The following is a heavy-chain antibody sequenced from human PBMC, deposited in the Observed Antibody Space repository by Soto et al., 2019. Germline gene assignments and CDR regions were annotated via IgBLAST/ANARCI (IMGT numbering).Heavy chain of an antibody. D-gene: IGHD3-10*01. J-gene: IGHJ6*02. CDR1: GFTFTSSA. CDR2: IVVGSGNT. V-gene: IGHV1-58*01. CDR3: AADLPMVRGVIKHGMDV. Sequence: ASVKVSCKASGFTFTSSAVQWVRQARGQRLEWIGWIVVGSGNTNYAQKFQERVTITRDMSTSTAYMELSSLRSEDTAVYYCAADLPMVRGVIKHGMDVWGQGTTVTVSS.